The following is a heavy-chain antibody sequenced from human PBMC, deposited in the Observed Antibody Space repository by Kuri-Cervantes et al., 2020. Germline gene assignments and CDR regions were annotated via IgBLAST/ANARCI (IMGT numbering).Heavy chain of an antibody. J-gene: IGHJ4*02. CDR1: GFTFSSYA. D-gene: IGHD3-3*01. CDR3: ARDAPYYEAYYFDY. CDR2: ISYDGSNK. V-gene: IGHV3-30-3*01. Sequence: GESLKISCAASGFTFSSYAMHWVRQAPGKGLEWVAVISYDGSNKYYADSVKGRFTISRDNSKNTLFLQINSLRAEDTAVYYCARDAPYYEAYYFDYWGQGTLVTVSS.